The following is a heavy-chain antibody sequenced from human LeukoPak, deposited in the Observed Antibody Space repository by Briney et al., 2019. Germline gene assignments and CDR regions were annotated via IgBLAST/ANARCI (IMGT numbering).Heavy chain of an antibody. D-gene: IGHD3-10*01. J-gene: IGHJ4*02. Sequence: GESLKISCKGSGYSFTSYGIAWVRQMPGKDLEWMGIIYPGDSDIRYSPSFQGQVTISADKSISTAYLQWSSLKATDTAMYYCARQGSYFDYWGQGTLVTVSS. CDR1: GYSFTSYG. CDR3: ARQGSYFDY. CDR2: IYPGDSDI. V-gene: IGHV5-51*01.